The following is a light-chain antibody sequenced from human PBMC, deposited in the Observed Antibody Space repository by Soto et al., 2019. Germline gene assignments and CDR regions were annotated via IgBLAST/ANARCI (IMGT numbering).Light chain of an antibody. CDR2: DVS. J-gene: IGLJ1*01. V-gene: IGLV2-18*02. Sequence: QSVLTQPPSLSGSPGQSVAISCTGTSSDVGGSNGVSWYQQPPGTAPKLMIYDVSNRPSGVPDRFSGSKSGNTASLTISGLQAEDEGDYYCSSYTSSSTYVFGTGTKLTVL. CDR1: SSDVGGSNG. CDR3: SSYTSSSTYV.